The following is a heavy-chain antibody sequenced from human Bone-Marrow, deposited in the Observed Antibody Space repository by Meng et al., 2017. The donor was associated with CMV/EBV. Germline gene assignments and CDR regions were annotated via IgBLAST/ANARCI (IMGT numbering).Heavy chain of an antibody. V-gene: IGHV1-2*02. CDR3: ARELGGTGYFDY. D-gene: IGHD1-26*01. J-gene: IGHJ4*02. CDR2: INPNSGGT. CDR1: GYTFTGYY. Sequence: QVQRVQSGAEVKKPGASVKVSCKASGYTFTGYYMHWVRQAPGQGLEWMGWINPNSGGTNYAQKFQGRVTMTRDTSTGTAHMELSSLSSEDTALYYCARELGGTGYFDYWGQGTLVTVSS.